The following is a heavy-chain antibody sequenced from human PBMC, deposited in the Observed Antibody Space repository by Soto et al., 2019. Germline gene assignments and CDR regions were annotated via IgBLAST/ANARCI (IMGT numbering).Heavy chain of an antibody. J-gene: IGHJ6*02. Sequence: QVQLVQSGAEVKKPGSSVKVSCKASGGTFSSYAISWVRQAPGQGLEWMGGIIPIFGTANYAQKFQGRVTITADESTSTAYMELSSLRSEDTDVYYCARPYYDFWSGYYPVNYYGMDVWGQGTTVTVSS. CDR3: ARPYYDFWSGYYPVNYYGMDV. D-gene: IGHD3-3*01. CDR1: GGTFSSYA. CDR2: IIPIFGTA. V-gene: IGHV1-69*01.